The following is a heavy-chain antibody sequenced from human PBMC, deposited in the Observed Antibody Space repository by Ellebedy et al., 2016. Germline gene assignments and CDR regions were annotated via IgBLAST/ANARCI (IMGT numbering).Heavy chain of an antibody. V-gene: IGHV4-34*01. D-gene: IGHD6-13*01. J-gene: IGHJ6*04. CDR3: ARGGGGYSSSLSKVHSV. Sequence: GSLRLSXAVYGGSFSGYYWSWIRQPPGKGLEWIGEINHSGSTNYNPSLKSRVTISVDTSKNQFSLKLSSVTAADTAVYYCARGGGGYSSSLSKVHSVWGKGTTVTVSS. CDR2: INHSGST. CDR1: GGSFSGYY.